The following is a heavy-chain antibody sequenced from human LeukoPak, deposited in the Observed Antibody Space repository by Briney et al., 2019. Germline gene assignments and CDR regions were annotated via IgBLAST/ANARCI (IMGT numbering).Heavy chain of an antibody. CDR3: ARTMWGFDY. D-gene: IGHD7-27*01. CDR2: ISSSGSII. CDR1: GFAFSDYE. Sequence: GGSLRLSCASSGFAFSDYEMNWVRQAPGKGLEWVSYISSSGSIIYYADSVKGRFTISRDNAKRSLFLQMNSLRVEGTAVYYCARTMWGFDYWGQGTLVTVSS. J-gene: IGHJ4*02. V-gene: IGHV3-48*03.